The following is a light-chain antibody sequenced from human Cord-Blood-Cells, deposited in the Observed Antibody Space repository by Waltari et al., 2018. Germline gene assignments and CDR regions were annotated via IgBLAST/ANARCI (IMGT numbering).Light chain of an antibody. V-gene: IGLV2-14*01. CDR2: DVS. CDR3: SSYTSSSTLV. Sequence: QSALTQPASVSGSPGQSITISCTGTSSDVGGYNYVSWYQQHPGKAPKLMIYDVSKPPSRVFNRFSGSKSGNTASLTISGLQAEDEADYYCSSYTSSSTLVFGGGTKLTVL. CDR1: SSDVGGYNY. J-gene: IGLJ2*01.